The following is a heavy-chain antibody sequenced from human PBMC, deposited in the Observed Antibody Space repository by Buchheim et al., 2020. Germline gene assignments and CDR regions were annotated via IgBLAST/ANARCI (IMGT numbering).Heavy chain of an antibody. Sequence: QVQLVESGGGVVQPGRSLRLSCAASGFTFSSYGMHWVRQAPGKGLEWVAVISYDGSNKYYADSVKGRFTISRDNSKNTLYLQMNSLRAEDTAVYYCAKVLIAARPTISDYYYGMDVWGQGTT. V-gene: IGHV3-30*18. J-gene: IGHJ6*02. D-gene: IGHD6-6*01. CDR1: GFTFSSYG. CDR3: AKVLIAARPTISDYYYGMDV. CDR2: ISYDGSNK.